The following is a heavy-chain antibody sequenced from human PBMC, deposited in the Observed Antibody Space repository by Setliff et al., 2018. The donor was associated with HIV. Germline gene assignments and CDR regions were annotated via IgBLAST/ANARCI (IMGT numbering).Heavy chain of an antibody. D-gene: IGHD6-19*01. CDR1: GFTFSNAW. V-gene: IGHV3-15*01. CDR3: TADLGIEVAGALDN. CDR2: IKSKTDGGTT. Sequence: GGSLRLSCAVSGFTFSNAWMSWVRQAPGKGLEWVGRIKSKTDGGTTDYAAPVKGRFSISRDDSKNTVYLQMNSLKNEDTAVYYCTADLGIEVAGALDNWGQGTLVTVSS. J-gene: IGHJ4*02.